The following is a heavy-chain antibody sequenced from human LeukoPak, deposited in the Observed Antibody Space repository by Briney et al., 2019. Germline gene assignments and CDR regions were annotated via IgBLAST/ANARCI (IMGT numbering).Heavy chain of an antibody. J-gene: IGHJ4*02. D-gene: IGHD3-10*01. CDR1: GGSFSGYY. V-gene: IGHV4-34*01. CDR2: INHSGSA. CDR3: VSPPGGY. Sequence: SSETLSLTCAVYGGSFSGYYWSWIRQPPGKGLEWIGEINHSGSANYNPSLKSRVTISVDTSKNQFSLKLSSVTAADTAVYYCVSPPGGYWGQGTLVTVSS.